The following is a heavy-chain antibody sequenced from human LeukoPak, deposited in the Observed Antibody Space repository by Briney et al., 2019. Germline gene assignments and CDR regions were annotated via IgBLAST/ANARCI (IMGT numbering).Heavy chain of an antibody. CDR2: IRYDGSDI. D-gene: IGHD3-22*01. Sequence: GGSLRLSCAASGVTFSNYGMHWVRQAPGKGLEWVASIRYDGSDINYADSVKGRFTISRDNSKNTLYLQMGSLRAEDMAVYYCARVGDSNAFDIWGQGTMVTVSS. CDR1: GVTFSNYG. V-gene: IGHV3-30*02. J-gene: IGHJ3*02. CDR3: ARVGDSNAFDI.